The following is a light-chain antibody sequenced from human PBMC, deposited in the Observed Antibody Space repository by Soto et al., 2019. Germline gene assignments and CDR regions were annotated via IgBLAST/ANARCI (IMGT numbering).Light chain of an antibody. CDR3: QQSHSIPWT. CDR2: DAS. V-gene: IGKV3-11*01. J-gene: IGKJ1*01. Sequence: EIVFTQSPATLSLSPGERATLSCRAGQSVRTYLSYVAWYQQRPGQAPRLLIYDASNRATGIPARFSGSGSGTDFTLTISSLQPEDFATYYCQQSHSIPWTFGQGTKVDIK. CDR1: QSVRTY.